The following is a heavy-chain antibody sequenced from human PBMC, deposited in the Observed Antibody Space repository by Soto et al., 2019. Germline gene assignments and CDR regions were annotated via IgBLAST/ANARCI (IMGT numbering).Heavy chain of an antibody. J-gene: IGHJ4*01. V-gene: IGHV6-1*01. CDR2: TYYRSKWYY. CDR3: ARGEQYSGRIFDY. D-gene: IGHD1-26*01. CDR1: GDSVSSNTAG. Sequence: QVQLQQSGPGLVKPSQTLLLTCDISGDSVSSNTAGWNWVRQSPSRGLEWLGRTYYRSKWYYDYALSVRSRITINPDTSKNQYSLQLNSVTPEDTAVYSGARGEQYSGRIFDYWGQGTLVTVSS.